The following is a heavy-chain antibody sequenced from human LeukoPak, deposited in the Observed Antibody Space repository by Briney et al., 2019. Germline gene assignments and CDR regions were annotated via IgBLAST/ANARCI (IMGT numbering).Heavy chain of an antibody. CDR3: ARGLVYVDWNYFGY. J-gene: IGHJ4*02. CDR1: GFTFSSFA. Sequence: SGGSLRLSCAASGFTFSSFAMHWVRQAPGKGLEYVSALSSYGGSTYYADSVKGRFTISRDNSKNTLYLQMGSLRAEDMAVYYCARGLVYVDWNYFGYWGQGTLVTVSS. D-gene: IGHD3/OR15-3a*01. CDR2: LSSYGGST. V-gene: IGHV3-64*02.